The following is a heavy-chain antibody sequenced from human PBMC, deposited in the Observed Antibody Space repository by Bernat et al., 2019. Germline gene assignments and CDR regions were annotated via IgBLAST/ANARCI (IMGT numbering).Heavy chain of an antibody. D-gene: IGHD2-15*01. Sequence: EEQLVESGGDLVQSGGSLRLSCTAPGFTFSNYWMSWFRQVPGNGLGWVSRISHDGRGTTHADSVEGRFTISRDNAKKTLYLQMNNLRAEDTAVYYCAREAFCSGGTCLGADAFDIWGQGTMVTVSS. CDR2: ISHDGRGT. J-gene: IGHJ3*02. V-gene: IGHV3-74*03. CDR3: AREAFCSGGTCLGADAFDI. CDR1: GFTFSNYW.